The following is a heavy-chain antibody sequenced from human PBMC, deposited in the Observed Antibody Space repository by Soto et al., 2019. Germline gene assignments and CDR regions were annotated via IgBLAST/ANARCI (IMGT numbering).Heavy chain of an antibody. CDR1: GFTFSSYA. J-gene: IGHJ6*02. D-gene: IGHD3-9*01. V-gene: IGHV3-30-3*01. Sequence: QVQLVESGGGVVQPGRSLRLSCAASGFTFSSYAMHWVRQAPGKGLEWVAVISYDGSNKYYADSVKGRFTISRDNSNNTLYLQMNSLRAEDTAVYYCARDPNVLRYFDWLSGMDVWGQGTTVTVSS. CDR2: ISYDGSNK. CDR3: ARDPNVLRYFDWLSGMDV.